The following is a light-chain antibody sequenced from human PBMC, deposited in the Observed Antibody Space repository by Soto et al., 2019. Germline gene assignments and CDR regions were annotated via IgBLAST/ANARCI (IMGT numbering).Light chain of an antibody. CDR1: SSDVGGYNY. J-gene: IGLJ1*01. V-gene: IGLV2-14*01. CDR3: SSYTSSSTYV. CDR2: DVS. Sequence: QSVLTQPASVSGSPGQSITISCTGTSSDVGGYNYVSWYQQHPGKAPKLMIYDVSNRPSGVSNRFSGSKSGNTASLTISGLQAEDEADYYCSSYTSSSTYVFGFGTKVT.